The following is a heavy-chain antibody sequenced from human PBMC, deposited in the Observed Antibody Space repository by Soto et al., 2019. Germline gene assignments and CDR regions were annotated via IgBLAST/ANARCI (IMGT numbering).Heavy chain of an antibody. CDR1: GFTFTSSA. Sequence: GASVKVSCKASGFTFTSSAVQWVRQARGQRLEWIGWIVVGSGNTNYAQKFQERVTITRDMSTSTAYMELSSLRSEDTAVYYCAAQYRSSWYLPDYWGQGNLVTVS. CDR3: AAQYRSSWYLPDY. V-gene: IGHV1-58*01. CDR2: IVVGSGNT. J-gene: IGHJ4*02. D-gene: IGHD6-13*01.